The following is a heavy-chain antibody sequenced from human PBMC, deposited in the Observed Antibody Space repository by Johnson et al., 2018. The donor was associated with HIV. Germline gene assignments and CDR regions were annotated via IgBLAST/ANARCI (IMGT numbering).Heavy chain of an antibody. CDR2: IYTSGDT. Sequence: VQLVESGGALVQPGGSLRLSCAASGFTVSNNYVSWVRQAPGKGLEWVSVIYTSGDTYYAASVRGRFTISRDNSKNTLYRQMNSLRAEETAVYYCAKGGWGGENSDHYAFDIWGQGTMVIVSS. CDR3: AKGGWGGENSDHYAFDI. D-gene: IGHD3-16*01. V-gene: IGHV3-66*01. CDR1: GFTVSNNY. J-gene: IGHJ3*02.